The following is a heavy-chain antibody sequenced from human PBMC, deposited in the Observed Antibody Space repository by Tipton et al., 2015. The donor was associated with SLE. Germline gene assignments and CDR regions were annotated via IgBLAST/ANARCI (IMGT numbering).Heavy chain of an antibody. D-gene: IGHD6-6*01. Sequence: SLRLSCPTSGFTFSEYAMSWVRQPPGKGLEWVGFIRSKAYGATTEYAASVRGRFTFSRDDSRSIAYLQMNNLITEDTALYYCVRDTNRLVRSYFGMDVWGQGTTVTVSS. V-gene: IGHV3-49*04. CDR1: GFTFSEYA. J-gene: IGHJ6*02. CDR2: IRSKAYGATT. CDR3: VRDTNRLVRSYFGMDV.